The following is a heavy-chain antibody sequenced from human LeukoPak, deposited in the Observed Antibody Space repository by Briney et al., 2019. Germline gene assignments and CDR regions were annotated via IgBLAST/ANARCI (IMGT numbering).Heavy chain of an antibody. J-gene: IGHJ4*02. CDR3: ARGSYSSSNYFDY. V-gene: IGHV3-48*01. CDR2: ISSTGSTI. Sequence: GGSLRLSCAASGFTFSSYSMNWVRQAPGKGMEWVSYISSTGSTIYYADSVRGRVTISRDNAKNSLYLQMNSLRAEDTAVYYCARGSYSSSNYFDYWGQGTLVTVSS. CDR1: GFTFSSYS. D-gene: IGHD6-6*01.